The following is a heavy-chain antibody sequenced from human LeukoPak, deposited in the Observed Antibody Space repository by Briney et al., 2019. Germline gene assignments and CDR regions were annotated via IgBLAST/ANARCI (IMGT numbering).Heavy chain of an antibody. V-gene: IGHV3-21*01. CDR3: ARGNVVPAAHDY. J-gene: IGHJ4*02. D-gene: IGHD2-2*01. CDR2: ISSSSSYI. Sequence: PGGSLRLSCAASGFTFSSYSMNWVRQAPGKGLEWVSSISSSSSYIYYADSVKGRFTISRDNAKNSLYLQMNSLRAEDTAVYYCARGNVVPAAHDYWGQGTLVTVSS. CDR1: GFTFSSYS.